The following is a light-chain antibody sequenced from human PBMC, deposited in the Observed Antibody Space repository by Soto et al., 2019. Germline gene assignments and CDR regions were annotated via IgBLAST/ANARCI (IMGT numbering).Light chain of an antibody. J-gene: IGLJ2*01. CDR2: ENN. CDR1: SSIIGNYY. Sequence: QSVLTQPPSVSAAPGQKVTISCSGSSSIIGNYYVSWYRQLPGTAPKLLIYENNKRPSGIPDRFSGSKSGTSATLDITGLQTGDEADYYCAAWDNNLSAVVFGGGTKLTVL. CDR3: AAWDNNLSAVV. V-gene: IGLV1-51*02.